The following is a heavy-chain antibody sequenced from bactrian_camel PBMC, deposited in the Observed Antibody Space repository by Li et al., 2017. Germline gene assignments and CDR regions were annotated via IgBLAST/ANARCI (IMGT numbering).Heavy chain of an antibody. J-gene: IGHJ7*01. CDR1: GFTFSEYT. Sequence: VQLVESGGGLVQPGGSLRLSCAVSGFTFSEYTMSWVRQAPGKGLEWVSLISASDTTYYADSVKGRFTISRGNAKNTVTLRMTRLRPEESGMYYCAADRIALQSSDYGMDYWGKGTQVTVS. CDR2: LISASDTT. V-gene: IGHV3S40*01.